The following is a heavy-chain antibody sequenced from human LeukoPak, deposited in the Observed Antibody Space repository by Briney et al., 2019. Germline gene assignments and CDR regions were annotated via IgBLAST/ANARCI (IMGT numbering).Heavy chain of an antibody. CDR1: GDSVSRNSVA. J-gene: IGHJ4*02. D-gene: IGHD5-18*01. CDR2: TYYRSKWYN. Sequence: SQTLSLTCAISGDSVSRNSVAWNWIRQPPSRGLEWLGRTYYRSKWYNDYAVSVKSRININPDTSKNQFSLHLNFVTPEDTAVYYCASGEQQSLRYWGQGTLVTVSS. V-gene: IGHV6-1*01. CDR3: ASGEQQSLRY.